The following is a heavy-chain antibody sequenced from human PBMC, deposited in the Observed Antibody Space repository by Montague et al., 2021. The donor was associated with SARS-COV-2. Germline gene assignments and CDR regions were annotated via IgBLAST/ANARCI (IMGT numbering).Heavy chain of an antibody. CDR3: ARSHYDILTGYYTVFDY. D-gene: IGHD3-9*01. Sequence: PALVKPTQTLTLTCTFSGFSPSTSGMCVSWIRQPPGKALEWLALXDWDDDKYYSTSLKTRLTISKDTSKNQVVLTMTNMDPVDTATYYCARSHYDILTGYYTVFDYWGQGTLVTVSS. CDR2: XDWDDDK. V-gene: IGHV2-70*01. CDR1: GFSPSTSGMC. J-gene: IGHJ4*02.